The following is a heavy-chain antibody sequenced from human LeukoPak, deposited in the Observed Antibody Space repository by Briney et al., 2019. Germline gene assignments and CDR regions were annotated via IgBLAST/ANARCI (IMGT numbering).Heavy chain of an antibody. Sequence: GGSLRLSCAASGFTLSTYPTSWVRQAPGKGLEWVSGMSGSGGSTYYADFVKGRFTTSRDNSKNTLYLQMNTLRAEDTAIYYCAKDSLPSYGGYFDFWGQGTLVTVSS. J-gene: IGHJ4*02. CDR3: AKDSLPSYGGYFDF. D-gene: IGHD3-16*01. CDR1: GFTLSTYP. CDR2: MSGSGGST. V-gene: IGHV3-23*01.